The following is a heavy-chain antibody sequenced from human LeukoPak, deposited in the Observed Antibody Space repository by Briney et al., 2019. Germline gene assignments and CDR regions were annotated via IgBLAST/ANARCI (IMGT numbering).Heavy chain of an antibody. J-gene: IGHJ4*02. D-gene: IGHD4/OR15-4a*01. CDR3: AKSGLSRFDY. V-gene: IGHV3-48*01. CDR1: GFTFSSYS. CDR2: ISSSSSTI. Sequence: PGGSLRLSCAASGFTFSSYSMNWVRQAPGKGLEWVSYISSSSSTIYYADSVKGRFTISRDNSKNTLSLQMNSLRAEDTAVYYCAKSGLSRFDYWGQGTLVTVSS.